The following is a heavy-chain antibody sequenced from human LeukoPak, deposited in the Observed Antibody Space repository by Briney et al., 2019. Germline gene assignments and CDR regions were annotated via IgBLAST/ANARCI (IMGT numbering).Heavy chain of an antibody. CDR1: GYSFSNYW. CDR3: AIPPGYCGNDCSFDH. D-gene: IGHD2-21*02. V-gene: IGHV5-51*01. Sequence: GESLKISCEGSGYSFSNYWIGWVRQMPGKGLEWMGIIYPGDYETRYGPSFQGLVTISVDKSISTAYLQWSSLKASVTAMYYCAIPPGYCGNDCSFDHWGQGTLVTVSS. CDR2: IYPGDYET. J-gene: IGHJ4*02.